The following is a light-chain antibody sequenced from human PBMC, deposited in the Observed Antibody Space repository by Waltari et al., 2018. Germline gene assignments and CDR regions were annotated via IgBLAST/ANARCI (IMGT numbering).Light chain of an antibody. CDR2: KAS. Sequence: DIGMTQSPGTLSASPGDRATLSCRVSQSISSWLAWYQQKPGKAPKLLIYKASSLESGVPSRFSGSGSGTEFTLTISSLQPDDFATYYCQQYNSYPGTFGQGTKLEIK. J-gene: IGKJ2*01. CDR3: QQYNSYPGT. CDR1: QSISSW. V-gene: IGKV1-5*03.